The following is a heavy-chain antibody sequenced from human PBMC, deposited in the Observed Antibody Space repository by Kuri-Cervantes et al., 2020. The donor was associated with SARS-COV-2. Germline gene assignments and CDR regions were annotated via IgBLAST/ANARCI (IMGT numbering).Heavy chain of an antibody. J-gene: IGHJ6*02. D-gene: IGHD6-19*01. CDR3: ARGRDKRYSSGSYYYYGMDV. Sequence: GGSLRLSCAASGFSFSMYWMSWVRQAPGKGLEWVANIKKDGSEKYYVDSVKGRFTISRDNAKNSLYLQMNSLRAEDTAVYYCARGRDKRYSSGSYYYYGMDVWGQGTTVTVSS. CDR2: IKKDGSEK. V-gene: IGHV3-7*01. CDR1: GFSFSMYW.